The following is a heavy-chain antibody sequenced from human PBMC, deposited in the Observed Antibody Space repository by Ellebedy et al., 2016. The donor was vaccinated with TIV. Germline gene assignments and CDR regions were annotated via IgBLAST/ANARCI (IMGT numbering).Heavy chain of an antibody. CDR1: GFTFGNYW. V-gene: IGHV3-74*01. CDR3: ARGADHVNFQH. CDR2: INTDGGST. Sequence: GGSLRLXCAASGFTFGNYWMHWVRQAPGKGLLWVSRINTDGGSTSYADSVKGRFTISRDNAKNTLYLQMNSLRAEDTAVYYCARGADHVNFQHWGQGTLVTVSP. J-gene: IGHJ1*01. D-gene: IGHD3-16*01.